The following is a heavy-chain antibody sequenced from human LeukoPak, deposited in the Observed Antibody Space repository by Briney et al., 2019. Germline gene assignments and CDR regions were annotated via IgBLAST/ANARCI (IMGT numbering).Heavy chain of an antibody. V-gene: IGHV3-11*01. D-gene: IGHD2-15*01. CDR2: ISSSGRTT. CDR1: GFTFSDYY. J-gene: IGHJ4*02. Sequence: GGSLRPSCTASGFTFSDYYMSWIRQAPGKGLEWVSYISSSGRTTYYADSVRGRFTISRDNAKNSLYLQMNSLRAEDTAVYYCARVAAEALNYWGQGTLVTVSS. CDR3: ARVAAEALNY.